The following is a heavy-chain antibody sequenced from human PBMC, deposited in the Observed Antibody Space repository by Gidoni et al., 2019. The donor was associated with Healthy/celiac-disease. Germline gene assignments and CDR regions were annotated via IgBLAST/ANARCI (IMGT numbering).Heavy chain of an antibody. V-gene: IGHV2-70*01. CDR2: IDWDDDK. CDR3: ARITYYYDSSGYRGFDY. D-gene: IGHD3-22*01. CDR1: AFSLSTRGMC. Sequence: QVTLRESGPALVKPTQTLTLTCTFSAFSLSTRGMCVSWIRQPPGKALEWLALIDWDDDKYYSTSLKTRLTISKDTSKNQVVLTMTNMDPVDTATYYCARITYYYDSSGYRGFDYWGQGTLVTVSS. J-gene: IGHJ4*02.